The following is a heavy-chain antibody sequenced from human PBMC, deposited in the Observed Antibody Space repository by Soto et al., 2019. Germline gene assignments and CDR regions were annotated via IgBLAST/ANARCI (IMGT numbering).Heavy chain of an antibody. CDR1: GGTFSSYA. CDR2: IIPIFGTA. Sequence: QVQLVQSGAEVKKPGSSVKVSCKASGGTFSSYAINWVRQAPGQGLEWMGGIIPIFGTANYAQKFKGRATITADESTRTAFMELRSMRSEDTAVNYWAREGRSGNYRSCGMDVWGQGTTVTVSS. D-gene: IGHD3-10*01. J-gene: IGHJ6*02. CDR3: AREGRSGNYRSCGMDV. V-gene: IGHV1-69*12.